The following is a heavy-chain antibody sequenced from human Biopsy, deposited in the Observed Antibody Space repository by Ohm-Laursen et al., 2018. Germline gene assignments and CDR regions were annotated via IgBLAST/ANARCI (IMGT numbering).Heavy chain of an antibody. CDR2: ITTDSGRI. V-gene: IGHV3-23*01. Sequence: SLRLSCAASGFTLSDGMTWVRQAPGKGLEWVSSITTDSGRIFYADSVRGRFTISRDNPKNTLYLQMNGLRAEDTAEYYCARHLRYNDYWGQGTLVTVSS. CDR1: GFTLSDG. J-gene: IGHJ4*02. D-gene: IGHD3-9*01. CDR3: ARHLRYNDY.